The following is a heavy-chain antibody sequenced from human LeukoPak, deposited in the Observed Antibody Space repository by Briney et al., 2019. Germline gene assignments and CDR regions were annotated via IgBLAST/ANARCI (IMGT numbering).Heavy chain of an antibody. J-gene: IGHJ6*03. V-gene: IGHV4-39*07. D-gene: IGHD6-19*01. Sequence: PSETLSLTCTVSGLPNSSSSYYWGWMRQPPGKGLEGCGSIYHSGSPHYNPSPKSRVTISVETSKNQFSLKLSSVTAADTAVYYCARDLGYSSGWSQTLYYYYYMDVWGKGTTVTVSS. CDR2: IYHSGSP. CDR3: ARDLGYSSGWSQTLYYYYYMDV. CDR1: GLPNSSSSYY.